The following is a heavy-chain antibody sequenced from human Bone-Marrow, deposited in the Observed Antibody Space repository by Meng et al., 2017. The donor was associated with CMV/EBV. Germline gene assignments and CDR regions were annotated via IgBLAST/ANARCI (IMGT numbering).Heavy chain of an antibody. CDR3: ARGRRRPGAGHRDWFDP. Sequence: ASVKVSCKASGYTFTGYYMHWVRKAPGQGLEWMGWINPNSGGTNYAQKFQGRVTMTRDTSISTAYMELSRLRSDDTAVYYCARGRRRPGAGHRDWFDPWGQGTLVTVSS. V-gene: IGHV1-2*02. J-gene: IGHJ5*02. D-gene: IGHD6-19*01. CDR2: INPNSGGT. CDR1: GYTFTGYY.